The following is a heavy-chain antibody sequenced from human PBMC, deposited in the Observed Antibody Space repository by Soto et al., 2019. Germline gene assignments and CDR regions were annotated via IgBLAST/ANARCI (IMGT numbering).Heavy chain of an antibody. CDR1: GDSYSISTYS. V-gene: IGHV4-30-2*01. J-gene: IGHJ5*02. Sequence: TSETLSLTCNMSGDSYSISTYSWGWIRQPPGKALQWIGFIYQSGVTSYNPSLASRVSISLDRSNNQCPLKLKSVTAADTAVYFCAGMPYTSGLRFDPWGPGTLVTVS. D-gene: IGHD6-19*01. CDR2: IYQSGVT. CDR3: AGMPYTSGLRFDP.